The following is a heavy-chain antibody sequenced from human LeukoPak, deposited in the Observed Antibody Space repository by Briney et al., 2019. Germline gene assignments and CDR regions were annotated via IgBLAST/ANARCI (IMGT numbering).Heavy chain of an antibody. D-gene: IGHD5-18*01. CDR3: ATINTAMVGYYGMDV. CDR1: GGTFSSYA. Sequence: GASVKVSCKASGGTFSSYAISWVRQAPGQGLGWMGGIIPIFGTANYAQKFQGRVTITADESTSTAYMELSSLRSEDTAVYYCATINTAMVGYYGMDVWGQGTTVTVSS. V-gene: IGHV1-69*13. CDR2: IIPIFGTA. J-gene: IGHJ6*02.